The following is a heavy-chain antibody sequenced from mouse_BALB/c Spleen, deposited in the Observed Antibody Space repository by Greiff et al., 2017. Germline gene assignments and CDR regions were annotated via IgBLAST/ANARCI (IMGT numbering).Heavy chain of an antibody. CDR2: ISYSGST. J-gene: IGHJ1*01. V-gene: IGHV3-2*02. CDR1: GYSITSDYA. Sequence: VQLKESGPGLVKPSQSLSLTCTVTGYSITSDYAWNWIRQFPGNKLEWMGYISYSGSTSYNPSLKSRISITRDTSKNQFFLQLNSVTTEDTATYYCARGELLPLYWYFDVWGAGTTVTVSS. CDR3: ARGELLPLYWYFDV. D-gene: IGHD2-12*01.